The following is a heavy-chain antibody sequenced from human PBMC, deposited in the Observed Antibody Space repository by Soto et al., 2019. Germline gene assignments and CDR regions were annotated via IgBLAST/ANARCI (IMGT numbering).Heavy chain of an antibody. V-gene: IGHV3-7*05. CDR1: GFTFSSDW. D-gene: IGHD3-9*01. CDR3: AIDFAVFDRAYLTEDYYGMDV. Sequence: GGSLRLSCAASGFTFSSDWMNWVRQAPGKGLEWVANIRKDGSKTSYLDSVKGRFTITRDNAQNSLYLQMNSLRAEDTAVYYCAIDFAVFDRAYLTEDYYGMDVWGKGTTVTVSS. CDR2: IRKDGSKT. J-gene: IGHJ6*04.